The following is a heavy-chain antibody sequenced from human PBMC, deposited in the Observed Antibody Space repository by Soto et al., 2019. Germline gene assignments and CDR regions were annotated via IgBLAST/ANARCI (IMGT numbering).Heavy chain of an antibody. Sequence: PGETLKISCKGSGYSFTSYWISWVRQMPGKGLEWMGRIDPSDSYTNYSPSFQGHVTISADKSISTAYLQWSSLKASDTAMYYCARRGIVATSYYGMDVWGQGTTLTVSS. CDR3: ARRGIVATSYYGMDV. CDR2: IDPSDSYT. CDR1: GYSFTSYW. J-gene: IGHJ6*02. D-gene: IGHD5-12*01. V-gene: IGHV5-10-1*01.